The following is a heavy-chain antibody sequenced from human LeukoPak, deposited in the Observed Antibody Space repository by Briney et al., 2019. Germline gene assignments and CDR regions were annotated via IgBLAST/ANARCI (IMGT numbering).Heavy chain of an antibody. CDR3: AKDPCSSTSCYPYNWFDR. CDR2: ISGSGGST. D-gene: IGHD2-2*01. V-gene: IGHV3-23*01. J-gene: IGHJ5*02. Sequence: GGSLRLSCAASGFTFSSYAMSWVRQAPGKGLELVSAISGSGGSTYYADSVKGRFTISRDNSKNTLYLQMNSLRADDTAVYYCAKDPCSSTSCYPYNWFDRWGQGTLVTVSS. CDR1: GFTFSSYA.